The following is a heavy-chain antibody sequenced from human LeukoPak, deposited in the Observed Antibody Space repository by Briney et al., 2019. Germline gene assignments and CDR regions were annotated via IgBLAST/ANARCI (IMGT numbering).Heavy chain of an antibody. V-gene: IGHV5-10-1*01. Sequence: GESLKISCKGSGYSFTNFWISWVRQMPGKALEWMGRINPGDSYIDYSPSFQGHVTISADRSISTAYLQWNTLKASDTAMYYCARQTGGYWGQGTLVTVSS. CDR2: INPGDSYI. CDR1: GYSFTNFW. CDR3: ARQTGGY. D-gene: IGHD1-14*01. J-gene: IGHJ4*02.